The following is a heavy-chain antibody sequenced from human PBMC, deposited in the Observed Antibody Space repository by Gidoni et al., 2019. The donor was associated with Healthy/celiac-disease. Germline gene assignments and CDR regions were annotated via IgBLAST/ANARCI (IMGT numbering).Heavy chain of an antibody. V-gene: IGHV4-34*01. CDR3: AIGGLREHDAFDI. J-gene: IGHJ3*02. CDR2: INRSGST. Sequence: QAQPQQSGAGPLKPSDTLSFTCAAYGGSFIGYYWTWIRQPPGEGLERIGEINRSGSTNYNPTLKSRVTISVDTSKNQFSLKLSSVTAADTAVYYCAIGGLREHDAFDIWGQGTMVTVSS. D-gene: IGHD3-16*01. CDR1: GGSFIGYY.